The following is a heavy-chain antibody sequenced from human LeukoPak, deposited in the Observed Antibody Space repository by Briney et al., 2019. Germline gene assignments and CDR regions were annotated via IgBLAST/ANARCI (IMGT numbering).Heavy chain of an antibody. Sequence: GGSLRLSCAASGFTVSSNYMSWVRQAPGKGLEWVSVIYSGGSTYYADSVKGRFTISRDNSKNTLYFQMNSLRAEDTAVYYCARHGIAVAGTFDYWGQGTLVTVSS. CDR2: IYSGGST. D-gene: IGHD6-19*01. V-gene: IGHV3-66*04. CDR1: GFTVSSNY. CDR3: ARHGIAVAGTFDY. J-gene: IGHJ4*02.